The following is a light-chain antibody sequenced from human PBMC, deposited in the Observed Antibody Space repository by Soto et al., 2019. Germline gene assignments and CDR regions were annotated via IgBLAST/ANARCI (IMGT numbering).Light chain of an antibody. CDR3: QQYGRL. CDR2: KAS. J-gene: IGKJ1*01. V-gene: IGKV1-5*03. Sequence: IHMTPSPATLSGSVLYRFIITCRASQTISSWLAWYQQKPGKAPKLLIYKASTLKSGVPSRFSGSGSGTESTLTISRLEPEDFAVYYCQQYGRLFGQGTKV. CDR1: QTISSW.